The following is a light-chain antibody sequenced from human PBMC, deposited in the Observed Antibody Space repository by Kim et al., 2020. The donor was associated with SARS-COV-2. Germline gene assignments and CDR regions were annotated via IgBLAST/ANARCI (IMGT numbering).Light chain of an antibody. CDR2: DVS. CDR1: SSDVGAYNY. J-gene: IGLJ3*02. Sequence: QSALTQPASMSGSPGQSITISCTGTSSDVGAYNYVSWYQQHPGKAPKLMIYDVSNRPSGVSNRFSGSKSGNTASLTISGLQAEDEADYYCSSYTSSNTWVFGGGTQLTVL. CDR3: SSYTSSNTWV. V-gene: IGLV2-14*03.